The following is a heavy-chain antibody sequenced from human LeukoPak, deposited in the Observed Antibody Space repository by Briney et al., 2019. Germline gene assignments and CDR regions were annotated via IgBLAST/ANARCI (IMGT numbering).Heavy chain of an antibody. Sequence: GASVKVSCKASGYTFTSYYMHWVRQAPGQGLEWMGIINPSGGSTSYAQKFQGRVTMTRDTSTSTVYMELSSLRSEDTAVYYCARDKTSDHVVVPAAKGSWFDPWGQGTLVTVSS. CDR2: INPSGGST. CDR3: ARDKTSDHVVVPAAKGSWFDP. D-gene: IGHD2-2*01. V-gene: IGHV1-46*01. J-gene: IGHJ5*02. CDR1: GYTFTSYY.